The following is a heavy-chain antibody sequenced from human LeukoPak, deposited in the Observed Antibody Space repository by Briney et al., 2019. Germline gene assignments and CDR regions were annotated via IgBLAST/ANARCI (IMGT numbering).Heavy chain of an antibody. V-gene: IGHV3-33*08. Sequence: PGGSLRLSCAASGFTFSSYAMSWVRQAPGKGLEWVAVIWYDGSNKYYADSVKGRFTISRDNSKNTLYLQMNSLRAEDTAVYYCARGSTVTTDFDYWGQGTLVTVSS. CDR1: GFTFSSYA. CDR3: ARGSTVTTDFDY. CDR2: IWYDGSNK. J-gene: IGHJ4*02. D-gene: IGHD4-17*01.